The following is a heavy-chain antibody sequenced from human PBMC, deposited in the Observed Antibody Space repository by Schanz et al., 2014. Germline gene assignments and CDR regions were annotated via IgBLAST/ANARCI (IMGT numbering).Heavy chain of an antibody. V-gene: IGHV3-7*01. Sequence: EVQLVESGGGLVQPGGSLRLSCAASGFTFSTYWMSWVRQAPGKGLEWVANIKQDESERSYVDSVKGRFTISRDNAKNSLYLQMNSLSAANTAVYYCARDKGGYYTFDYWGQGTLVTVSS. D-gene: IGHD3-3*01. CDR1: GFTFSTYW. CDR2: IKQDESER. J-gene: IGHJ4*02. CDR3: ARDKGGYYTFDY.